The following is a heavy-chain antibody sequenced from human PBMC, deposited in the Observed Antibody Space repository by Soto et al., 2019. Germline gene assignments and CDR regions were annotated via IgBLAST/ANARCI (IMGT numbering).Heavy chain of an antibody. J-gene: IGHJ6*02. CDR2: LYNTGST. V-gene: IGHV4-59*01. CDR3: ARDLWGYCGTDCYPLDV. Sequence: SETLSLTCTVSGCSISRYYWSWIRQPPGKGLEWIGYLYNTGSTIYNPSLKSRVTISVDTSKNQFSLKLNSLTAADTAVYYCARDLWGYCGTDCYPLDVWGQGTTVTVSS. CDR1: GCSISRYY. D-gene: IGHD2-21*02.